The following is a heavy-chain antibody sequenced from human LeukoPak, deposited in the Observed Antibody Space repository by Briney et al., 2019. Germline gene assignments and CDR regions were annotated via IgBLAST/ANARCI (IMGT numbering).Heavy chain of an antibody. CDR3: ARRWNYGIYYYIDV. Sequence: SETLSLTCAVYGGSFDTYYWRWIPQAPGRGLEWSGEINPGGRINYHPSLMSRVTISIDTSKKQFSLNLSSVTAADTAVYYCARRWNYGIYYYIDVWGTGTTVTVSS. J-gene: IGHJ6*03. D-gene: IGHD1-7*01. CDR1: GGSFDTYY. V-gene: IGHV4-34*01. CDR2: INPGGRI.